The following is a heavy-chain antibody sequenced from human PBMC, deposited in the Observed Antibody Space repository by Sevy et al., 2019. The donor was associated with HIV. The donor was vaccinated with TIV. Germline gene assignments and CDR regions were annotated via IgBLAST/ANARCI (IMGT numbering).Heavy chain of an antibody. CDR2: IYPGDSDT. D-gene: IGHD3-22*01. J-gene: IGHJ6*02. CDR1: GYSFTSYW. V-gene: IGHV5-51*01. Sequence: GESLKISCKGSGYSFTSYWIGWVRQMPGKDLEWMGIIYPGDSDTRYSPSFQGQVTISADKSISTAYLQWSSLKASDTAMYYCARRGRYYYDSSGFYYGMDVWGQGTTVTVSS. CDR3: ARRGRYYYDSSGFYYGMDV.